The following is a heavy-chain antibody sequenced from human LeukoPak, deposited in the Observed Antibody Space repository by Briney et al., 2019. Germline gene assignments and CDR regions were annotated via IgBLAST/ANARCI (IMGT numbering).Heavy chain of an antibody. CDR1: GFTFISYT. Sequence: GGSLRLSCAASGFTFISYTMHWVRQAPGKGLDWVAVMSSDGSHEYYADSVKGRFTTSRDNSKNTLYLQMNSLRAEDTAIYYCARDLTGYGNDYWGQGTLVTVSS. CDR3: ARDLTGYGNDY. V-gene: IGHV3-30*04. CDR2: MSSDGSHE. D-gene: IGHD4-17*01. J-gene: IGHJ4*02.